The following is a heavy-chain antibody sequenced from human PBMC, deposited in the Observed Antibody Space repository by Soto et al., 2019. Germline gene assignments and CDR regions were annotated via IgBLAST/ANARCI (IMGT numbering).Heavy chain of an antibody. CDR3: AKGPNAAAAATVWFGP. D-gene: IGHD6-13*01. CDR2: ISDSGETT. J-gene: IGHJ5*02. V-gene: IGHV3-23*01. Sequence: GGSLRLSCEASGFSFSNYAMNWVRQAPGKGLEWVSVISDSGETTYYADSLKGRFTISRDNSKNTLYLQMDSLRAEDTALYFCAKGPNAAAAATVWFGPWGQGTLVTVSS. CDR1: GFSFSNYA.